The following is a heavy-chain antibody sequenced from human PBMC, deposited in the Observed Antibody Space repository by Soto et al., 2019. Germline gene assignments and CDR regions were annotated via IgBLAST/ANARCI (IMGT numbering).Heavy chain of an antibody. V-gene: IGHV4-59*11. Sequence: QVQLQESGPGLVKPSETLSLTCTVSGASISSHYWSWIRQPPGKGLEWIGYIYYSGSTNYNPSLKSRVSISVDTSKSQVSLKLSSVTAADTAEYYCARQSGYWANYYFDYWGQGTLVTVSS. J-gene: IGHJ4*02. CDR1: GASISSHY. CDR2: IYYSGST. D-gene: IGHD3-22*01. CDR3: ARQSGYWANYYFDY.